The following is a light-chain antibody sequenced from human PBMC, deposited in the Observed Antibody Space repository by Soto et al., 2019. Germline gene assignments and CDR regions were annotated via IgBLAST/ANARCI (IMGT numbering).Light chain of an antibody. CDR3: QQYGGSPFT. Sequence: EIVLTQSPGILSLSPGERASLSCGASQSISSSFLAWYQQKPGQAPRLLIYAASTRATGVPDRFSGTGSGTDFALTISRLETDDSAVYYCQQYGGSPFTFGPGTKVDIK. CDR1: QSISSSF. V-gene: IGKV3-20*01. CDR2: AAS. J-gene: IGKJ3*01.